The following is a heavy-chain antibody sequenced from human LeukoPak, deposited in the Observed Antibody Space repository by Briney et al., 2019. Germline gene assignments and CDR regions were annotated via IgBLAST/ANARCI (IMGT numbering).Heavy chain of an antibody. CDR3: ARWGFGDGFDY. Sequence: SETLSLTCAVYGGSFSGYYWSWIRQPPGKGLEWIGEINHSGSTNYNPSLKSRVTISVDTSKNQFSLKLSSVTAADTAVYYCARWGFGDGFDYWGQGTLVTVSS. V-gene: IGHV4-34*01. CDR2: INHSGST. J-gene: IGHJ4*02. CDR1: GGSFSGYY. D-gene: IGHD3-3*01.